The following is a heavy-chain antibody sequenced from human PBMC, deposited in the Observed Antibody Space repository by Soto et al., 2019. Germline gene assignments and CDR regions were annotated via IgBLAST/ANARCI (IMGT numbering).Heavy chain of an antibody. CDR1: GVSISSGGYY. CDR3: ASESSSSRGGSVPGDLFFPGYAFDI. V-gene: IGHV4-31*03. Sequence: SETLSLTCTVSGVSISSGGYYWSWIRQHPGKGLEWIGNIYYSGRTYYNPSLKSRVILSVDTSKNHFSLTLRSVTAADSAMYYCASESSSSRGGSVPGDLFFPGYAFDIWGQGTMVTVSS. CDR2: IYYSGRT. D-gene: IGHD6-6*01. J-gene: IGHJ3*02.